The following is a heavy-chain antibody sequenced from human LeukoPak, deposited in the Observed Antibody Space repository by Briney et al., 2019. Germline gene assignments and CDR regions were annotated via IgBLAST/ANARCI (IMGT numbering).Heavy chain of an antibody. CDR1: GYTFTSYG. CDR2: ISAYNGNT. V-gene: IGHV1-18*01. CDR3: ARVVPAKGWFDP. J-gene: IGHJ5*02. Sequence: ASMKVSCKASGYTFTSYGISWVRQAPGQGLEWMGWISAYNGNTNYAQKLQGRVTMTTDTSTSTAYMELRSLRSDDTAVYYCARVVPAKGWFDPWGQGTLVTVSS.